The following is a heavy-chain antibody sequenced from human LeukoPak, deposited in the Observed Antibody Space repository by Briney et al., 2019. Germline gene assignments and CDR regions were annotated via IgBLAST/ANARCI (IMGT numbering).Heavy chain of an antibody. V-gene: IGHV4-30-4*08. D-gene: IGHD6-13*01. Sequence: SSETLSLTCTVSGGSISSGGYYWSWIRQPPGKGLEWIGYIYYSGSTYYNPSLKSRVTISVDTSKNQFSLKLSSVTAADTAVYYCARDGRLWQQPFDYWGQGTLVTVSS. J-gene: IGHJ4*02. CDR1: GGSISSGGYY. CDR3: ARDGRLWQQPFDY. CDR2: IYYSGST.